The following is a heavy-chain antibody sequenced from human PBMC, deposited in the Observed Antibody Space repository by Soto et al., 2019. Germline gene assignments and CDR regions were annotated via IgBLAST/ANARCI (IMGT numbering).Heavy chain of an antibody. CDR3: AQVPRYTVTPPDDY. D-gene: IGHD4-17*01. Sequence: QVQLVESGGGVVQPGRSLRLSCVASGFIFGSYGMHWVRQAPGEGLEWVAGISYDGTNKNYADSVKGRFTISRDNSKNTLWLQINSLRAEDTAVYYCAQVPRYTVTPPDDYWGQGPLVTVSS. CDR1: GFIFGSYG. V-gene: IGHV3-30*18. CDR2: ISYDGTNK. J-gene: IGHJ4*02.